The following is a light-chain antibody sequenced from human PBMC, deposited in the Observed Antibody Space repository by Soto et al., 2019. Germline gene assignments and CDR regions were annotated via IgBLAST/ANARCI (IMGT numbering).Light chain of an antibody. CDR3: QQRSNWPPIT. CDR2: DAS. Sequence: EIVLTQSPATLSLSPGERATLACRASQSVSSYLAWYQQKLGQAPRLLIYDASNRATGIPARFSGSGSGTVFTLTISSLEPEDFAVYYCQQRSNWPPITFGQGTRLEIK. CDR1: QSVSSY. V-gene: IGKV3-11*01. J-gene: IGKJ5*01.